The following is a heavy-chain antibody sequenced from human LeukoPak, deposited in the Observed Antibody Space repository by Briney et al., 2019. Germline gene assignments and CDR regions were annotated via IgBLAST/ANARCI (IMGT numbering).Heavy chain of an antibody. D-gene: IGHD3-16*01. V-gene: IGHV3-30*04. CDR1: GFTFSSYA. J-gene: IGHJ4*02. CDR2: MSYDGSNK. Sequence: GRSLRLSCAASGFTFSSYAMHWVRQAPGKGLEWVAVMSYDGSNKYYADSVKGRFTISRDNSKNTLYLQMNSLRAEDTAVYYCARDRITLPDYWGQGTLVTVSS. CDR3: ARDRITLPDY.